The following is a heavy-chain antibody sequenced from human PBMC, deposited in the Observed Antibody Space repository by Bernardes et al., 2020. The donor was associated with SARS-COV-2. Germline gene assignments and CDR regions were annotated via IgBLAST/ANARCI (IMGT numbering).Heavy chain of an antibody. CDR2: IDQDGGDK. Sequence: GSLRLSCAASGFTFSRYWMTWVRQAPGKGLEWVANIDQDGGDKNYVDSVKGRFTISRDNAKNSLYLQMNSLRAEDAALYYCARSSPVDYWGQGALVTVSS. V-gene: IGHV3-7*04. CDR3: ARSSPVDY. CDR1: GFTFSRYW. J-gene: IGHJ4*02. D-gene: IGHD6-13*01.